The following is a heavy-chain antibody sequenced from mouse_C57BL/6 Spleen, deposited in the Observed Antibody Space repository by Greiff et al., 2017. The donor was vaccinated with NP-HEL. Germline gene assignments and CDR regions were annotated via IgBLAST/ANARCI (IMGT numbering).Heavy chain of an antibody. J-gene: IGHJ4*01. Sequence: QVQLQQPGAELVKPGASVKLSCKASGYTFTSYWMHWVKQRPGQGLEWIGMIHPNSGSTNYNEKFKSKATLTVDKSSSTAYMQLSSLTSEDSAVYYCQSTMVPYYAMDYWGQGTSVTVSS. CDR2: IHPNSGST. V-gene: IGHV1-64*01. D-gene: IGHD2-2*01. CDR3: QSTMVPYYAMDY. CDR1: GYTFTSYW.